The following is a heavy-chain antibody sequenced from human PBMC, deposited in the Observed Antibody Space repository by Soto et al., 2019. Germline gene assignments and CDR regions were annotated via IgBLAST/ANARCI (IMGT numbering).Heavy chain of an antibody. CDR1: GYTFTSYA. CDR2: INAGNGNT. Sequence: AASVKVSCKASGYTFTSYAMHWVRQAPGQRLEWMGWINAGNGNTKYSQKFQGRVTITRDTSASTAYMELSGLRSEDTAVYYCARDPGPPTGIAAAGAFYYYGMDVWGQGTTVTVSS. CDR3: ARDPGPPTGIAAAGAFYYYGMDV. D-gene: IGHD6-13*01. V-gene: IGHV1-3*01. J-gene: IGHJ6*02.